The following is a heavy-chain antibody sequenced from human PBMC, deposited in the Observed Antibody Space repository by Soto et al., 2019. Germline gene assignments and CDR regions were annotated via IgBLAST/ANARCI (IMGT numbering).Heavy chain of an antibody. CDR2: MKGDGSTA. J-gene: IGHJ3*02. V-gene: IGHV3-74*01. D-gene: IGHD3-10*01. Sequence: EAQLLESGGGFVQPGGSLRLSCAASGFSFSSHWMHWVRQAPGKGLVWVSRMKGDGSTANYADSVKGRLTISRDNARNTVYLQMNSLRVEDTAVYYCARGIPGHYGFDIWGQGTMVTFSS. CDR1: GFSFSSHW. CDR3: ARGIPGHYGFDI.